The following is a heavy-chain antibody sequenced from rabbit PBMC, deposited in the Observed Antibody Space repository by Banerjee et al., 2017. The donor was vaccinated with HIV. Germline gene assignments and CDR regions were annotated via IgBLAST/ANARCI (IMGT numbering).Heavy chain of an antibody. CDR1: GIDFSSYG. J-gene: IGHJ3*01. CDR2: IYPHYGTT. Sequence: QLEESGGGLVTLGGSLKLSCKVSGIDFSSYGISWVRQAPGKGLEWIAYIYPHYGTTDYASWVNGRFTISLDNAQNTVFLQMTSLTAADTATYFCARDLSYDDYGDRTTRLDLWGPGTLVTVS. V-gene: IGHV1S7*01. D-gene: IGHD2-1*01. CDR3: ARDLSYDDYGDRTTRLDL.